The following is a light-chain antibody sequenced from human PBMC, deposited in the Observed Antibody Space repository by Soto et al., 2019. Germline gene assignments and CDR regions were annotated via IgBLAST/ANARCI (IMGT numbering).Light chain of an antibody. V-gene: IGLV2-8*01. Sequence: QSALTQPPSASGSPGQSVTISCTGTSSDVGDSDYVSWYQQHPGKAPKLMIYGVSKRPSGVPDRFSGSKSGNTASLTVSGLQAEDEADYYCSSYAGSNNFVIFGGGTQLTVL. CDR2: GVS. CDR1: SSDVGDSDY. J-gene: IGLJ2*01. CDR3: SSYAGSNNFVI.